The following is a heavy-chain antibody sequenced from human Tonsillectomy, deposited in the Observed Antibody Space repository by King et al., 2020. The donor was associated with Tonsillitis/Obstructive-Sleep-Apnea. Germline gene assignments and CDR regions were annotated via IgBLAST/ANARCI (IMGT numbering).Heavy chain of an antibody. Sequence: VESGGGLVKPGGSLRLSCAASGFTFSSYSMHWVRQAPGKGLEWVSSISSSSSYIYYADSVKGRFTISRDNAKNSLYLQMNSLRAEDTAVYFCARDPGRAAALVLNDAFDIWGQGTLVTVSS. D-gene: IGHD5-18*01. CDR3: ARDPGRAAALVLNDAFDI. CDR1: GFTFSSYS. V-gene: IGHV3-21*01. CDR2: ISSSSSYI. J-gene: IGHJ3*02.